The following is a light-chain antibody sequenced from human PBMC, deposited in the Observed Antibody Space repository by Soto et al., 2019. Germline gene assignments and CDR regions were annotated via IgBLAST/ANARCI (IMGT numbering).Light chain of an antibody. J-gene: IGKJ3*01. Sequence: EIVLTQSTGTLSLYPGERATLSCRASQSINSRYLAWYQQKPGQAPRLLIYGASSRATGIPDRFSGSGSGTDFTLTISRLEPEDFAVYYCQQFGSSPGFTFGPGTKVDIK. CDR2: GAS. V-gene: IGKV3-20*01. CDR3: QQFGSSPGFT. CDR1: QSINSRY.